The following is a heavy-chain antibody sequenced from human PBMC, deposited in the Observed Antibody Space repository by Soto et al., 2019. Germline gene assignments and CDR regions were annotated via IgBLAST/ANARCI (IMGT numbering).Heavy chain of an antibody. D-gene: IGHD3-22*01. Sequence: GGSLRLSCAASGFTFSSYAMHWVRQAPGKGLEWVAVISYDGSNKYYADSVKGRFTISRDNSKNTLYLQMNSLRAEDTAVYYCARDQRVNTMIVASETEFDYWGQGTLVTVSS. CDR1: GFTFSSYA. V-gene: IGHV3-30-3*01. CDR3: ARDQRVNTMIVASETEFDY. CDR2: ISYDGSNK. J-gene: IGHJ4*02.